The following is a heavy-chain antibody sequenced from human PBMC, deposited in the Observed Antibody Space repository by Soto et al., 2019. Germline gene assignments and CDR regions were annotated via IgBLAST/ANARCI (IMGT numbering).Heavy chain of an antibody. V-gene: IGHV4-30-4*01. Sequence: PSETLSLTCTVSGVSISSGDYYWSWIRQTPGKGLEWIGYIYYSENTYYNPSLKSRVTISVDTSKNQFSLKLSSVTAADTAVYYCARLGAYYQSLDPWGPGTLVTVSS. J-gene: IGHJ5*02. CDR3: ARLGAYYQSLDP. D-gene: IGHD2-21*01. CDR1: GVSISSGDYY. CDR2: IYYSENT.